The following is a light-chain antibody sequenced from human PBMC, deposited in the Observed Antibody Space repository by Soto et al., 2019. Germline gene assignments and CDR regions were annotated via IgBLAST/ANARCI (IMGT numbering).Light chain of an antibody. J-gene: IGKJ2*01. CDR3: QQSYRSPYT. CDR2: GAS. V-gene: IGKV1-39*01. CDR1: QSVVTY. Sequence: DIQMTQSPSSLSASVGDTVTVTYRASQSVVTYLNWYQQKPGKAPELLIYGASSLQSGVPSRFSGSGSRSDFTLTIKGLQPEDFATYYCQQSYRSPYTFGQGTKVDIK.